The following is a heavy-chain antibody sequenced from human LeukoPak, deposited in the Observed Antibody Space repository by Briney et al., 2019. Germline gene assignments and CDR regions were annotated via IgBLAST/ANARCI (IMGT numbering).Heavy chain of an antibody. CDR2: IYYSGST. V-gene: IGHV4-39*07. Sequence: SETLSLTCTVSGGSISSSSYYWGWIRQPPGKGLEWIGSIYYSGSTYYNPSLKSRVTISVDTSKNQFSLKLSSVTAADTAVYYCARGGRTYYYDSSVDYWGQGTLVTVSS. D-gene: IGHD3-22*01. CDR3: ARGGRTYYYDSSVDY. CDR1: GGSISSSSYY. J-gene: IGHJ4*02.